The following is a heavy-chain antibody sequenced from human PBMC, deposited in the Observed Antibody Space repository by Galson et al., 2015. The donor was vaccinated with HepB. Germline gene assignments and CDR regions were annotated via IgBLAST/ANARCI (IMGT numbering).Heavy chain of an antibody. CDR1: GGSISSYY. CDR2: IHYSGST. CDR3: ARQIIVGAIPVPGAFDI. D-gene: IGHD1-26*01. V-gene: IGHV4-59*01. J-gene: IGHJ3*02. Sequence: QVQLQESGPGLVEPSETLSLTCTVSGGSISSYYWSWIRQPPGKGLEWIGYIHYSGSTSYNPSLKNRVTISVDTSKNQFSLKVSSVTAADTAVYYCARQIIVGAIPVPGAFDIWGQGTMVTVSS.